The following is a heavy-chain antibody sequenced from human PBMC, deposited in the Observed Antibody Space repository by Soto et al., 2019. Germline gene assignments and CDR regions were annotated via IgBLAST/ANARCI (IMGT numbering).Heavy chain of an antibody. CDR1: GSRFSNYV. J-gene: IGHJ4*02. V-gene: IGHV1-69*06. D-gene: IGHD2-2*02. CDR3: AREGRGKKAGYNGLVSLGY. CDR2: IIPIFNST. Sequence: SVKVSCKVSGSRFSNYVISWVRQAPGHGLEWLGRIIPIFNSTKYAQSFQGRVTITADKSTSTASLELSSLRSDDTAVYYCAREGRGKKAGYNGLVSLGYWGQGTLVTSPQ.